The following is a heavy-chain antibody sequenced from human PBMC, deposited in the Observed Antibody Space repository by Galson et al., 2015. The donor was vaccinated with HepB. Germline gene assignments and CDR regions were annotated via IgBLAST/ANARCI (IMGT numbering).Heavy chain of an antibody. Sequence: SVKVSCKASGYSFTNYAMNWVRQAPGQGLEWMGWINTNTGNPTYAQGFTGRFVFSLDTSVSTAYLQIGSLKASDTAMYYCARRRDGYNAGPFDYWGQGTLVTVSS. CDR2: INTNTGNP. J-gene: IGHJ4*02. CDR1: GYSFTNYA. D-gene: IGHD5-24*01. V-gene: IGHV7-4-1*01. CDR3: ARRRDGYNAGPFDY.